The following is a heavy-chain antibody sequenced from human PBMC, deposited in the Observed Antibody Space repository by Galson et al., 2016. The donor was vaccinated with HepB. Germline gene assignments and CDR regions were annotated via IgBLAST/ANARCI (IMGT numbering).Heavy chain of an antibody. J-gene: IGHJ4*02. Sequence: SLRLSCAASGFAFNTYTMNWVRQAPGEGLEWVSSISSTSSYIYYADSVKGRFTISRDNAKNSLYLQMNSLRAEDTAVYYCVRWEAFHPFDFWGQGTLVTVSS. V-gene: IGHV3-21*01. CDR3: VRWEAFHPFDF. CDR2: ISSTSSYI. D-gene: IGHD1-26*01. CDR1: GFAFNTYT.